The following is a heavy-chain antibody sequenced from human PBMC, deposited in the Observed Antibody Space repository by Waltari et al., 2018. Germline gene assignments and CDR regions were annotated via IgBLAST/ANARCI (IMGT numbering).Heavy chain of an antibody. CDR2: IYSGGST. CDR1: GFTVSSNY. J-gene: IGHJ4*02. V-gene: IGHV3-66*02. Sequence: EVQLVESGGGLVQPGGSLRLSCAASGFTVSSNYMSWVRQAPGKGLEWVSVIYSGGSTYYADSVKGRFTISRDNSKNTLYLQMNSLRAEDTAVYYCAGHQSGSYEYYFDYWGQGTLVTVSS. CDR3: AGHQSGSYEYYFDY. D-gene: IGHD1-26*01.